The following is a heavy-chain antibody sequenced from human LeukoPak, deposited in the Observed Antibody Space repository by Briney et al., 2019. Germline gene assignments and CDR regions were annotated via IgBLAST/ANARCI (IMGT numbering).Heavy chain of an antibody. D-gene: IGHD3-10*01. CDR2: ISGSGGST. V-gene: IGHV3-23*01. CDR1: GFTFSSYA. CDR3: AKSGPPPPPGSGSYYNHDAFDI. Sequence: PGGSLRLSCAASGFTFSSYAMSWVRQAPGKGLEWVSAISGSGGSTYYADSVKGRFTISRDNSKNTLYLQMNSLRAEDTAVYYCAKSGPPPPPGSGSYYNHDAFDIWGQGTMVTVSS. J-gene: IGHJ3*02.